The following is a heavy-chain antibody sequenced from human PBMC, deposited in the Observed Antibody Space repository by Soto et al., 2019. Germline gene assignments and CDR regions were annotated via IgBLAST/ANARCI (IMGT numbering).Heavy chain of an antibody. CDR1: GGSISSSNW. Sequence: PSETLSLTCAVSGGSISSSNWWSWVRQPPGKGLEWIGEIYHSGSTNYNPSLKSRVTISVDKSKNQFSLKLSSVTAADSAVYYCATDYYDSSGPLDYWGQGTLVTVSS. J-gene: IGHJ4*02. CDR3: ATDYYDSSGPLDY. V-gene: IGHV4-4*02. D-gene: IGHD3-22*01. CDR2: IYHSGST.